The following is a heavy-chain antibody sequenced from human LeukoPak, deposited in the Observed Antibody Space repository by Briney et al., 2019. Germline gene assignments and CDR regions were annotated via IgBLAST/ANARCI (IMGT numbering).Heavy chain of an antibody. CDR1: GASMRNYY. V-gene: IGHV4-59*01. J-gene: IGHJ4*02. D-gene: IGHD2-2*01. Sequence: SETLSLTCAVSGASMRNYYWSWIRQPPGKGLEWIGYTYDSGRSSYNPSLRSRVSISIDTSKNQFSLNLSSVTAADTAVYYCARGWASSWYYFDFWGQGTLVTVSS. CDR3: ARGWASSWYYFDF. CDR2: TYDSGRS.